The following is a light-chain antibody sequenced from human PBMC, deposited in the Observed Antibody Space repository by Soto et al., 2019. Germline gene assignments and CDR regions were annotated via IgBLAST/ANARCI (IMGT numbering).Light chain of an antibody. J-gene: IGLJ2*01. CDR2: EVS. V-gene: IGLV2-14*01. CDR1: NSDVGGYKF. Sequence: QSALTQPASVSGSPGQSTTISCTGTNSDVGGYKFVSWYQHHPGKAPKLMIYEVSNRPSGVSNRFSGSKSGNTASLTISGLQAEDEADYYCSSYTISSTLIFGGGTKVTVL. CDR3: SSYTISSTLI.